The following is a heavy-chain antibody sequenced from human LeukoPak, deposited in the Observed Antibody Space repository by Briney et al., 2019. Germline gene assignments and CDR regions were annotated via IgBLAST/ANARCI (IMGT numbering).Heavy chain of an antibody. CDR2: IKHDGSEK. Sequence: GGSLRLSCAASGLNIGTYWMTWVRQAPGKGLEWVANIKHDGSEKFYVDSVRGRFTISRDNAKKSLYLQMNSLRTEDTAVYYCAIAYGMDVWGQGTTVTVSS. V-gene: IGHV3-7*01. CDR3: AIAYGMDV. CDR1: GLNIGTYW. J-gene: IGHJ6*02.